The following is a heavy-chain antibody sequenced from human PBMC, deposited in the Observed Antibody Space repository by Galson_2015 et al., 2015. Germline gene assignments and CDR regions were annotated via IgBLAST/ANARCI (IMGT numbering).Heavy chain of an antibody. Sequence: SLRLSCAASGFTFSSYGMHWVRQAPGKGLEWVAVISYDGSNKYYADSVKGRFTISRDNSKNTLYLQMNSLRAEDTAVYYCAKVGGDSSGWGHWGQGTLVTVSS. V-gene: IGHV3-30*18. D-gene: IGHD6-19*01. CDR3: AKVGGDSSGWGH. CDR2: ISYDGSNK. CDR1: GFTFSSYG. J-gene: IGHJ4*02.